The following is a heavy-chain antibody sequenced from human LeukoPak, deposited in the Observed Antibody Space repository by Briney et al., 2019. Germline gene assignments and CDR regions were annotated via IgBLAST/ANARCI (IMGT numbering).Heavy chain of an antibody. CDR3: TSPYYYDSSGYFQLDAFDI. CDR2: IRSKANSYAT. Sequence: GGSLRLSCAASGFTFSGSAMHWVRQASGKGLEWVGRIRSKANSYATAYAASVKGRFTISRDDSKNTAYLQMNSLKTEDTAVYYCTSPYYYDSSGYFQLDAFDIWGQGTMVTVSS. V-gene: IGHV3-73*01. D-gene: IGHD3-22*01. J-gene: IGHJ3*02. CDR1: GFTFSGSA.